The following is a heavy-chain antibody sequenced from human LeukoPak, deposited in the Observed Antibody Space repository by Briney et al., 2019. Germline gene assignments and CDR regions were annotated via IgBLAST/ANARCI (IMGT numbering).Heavy chain of an antibody. Sequence: ASVKVSRKASGYTFTSYGISWVRQAPGQGLEWMGWISGYNGNTYYAQKFQGRVTMTTDTSTSTAYMELRSLRSDDTAVYYCARDAFRHYYDSGGYGYYYYYYMDVWGKGTTVTISS. CDR2: ISGYNGNT. J-gene: IGHJ6*03. V-gene: IGHV1-18*01. D-gene: IGHD3-22*01. CDR1: GYTFTSYG. CDR3: ARDAFRHYYDSGGYGYYYYYYMDV.